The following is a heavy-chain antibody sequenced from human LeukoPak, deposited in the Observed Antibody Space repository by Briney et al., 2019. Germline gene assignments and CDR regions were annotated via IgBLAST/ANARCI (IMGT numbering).Heavy chain of an antibody. CDR3: ARDRGSSSLSADFDY. CDR1: GYTFTSYG. CDR2: ISAYNGNT. J-gene: IGHJ4*02. Sequence: GASVKVSCKASGYTFTSYGISWVRQAPGQGLEWMGWISAYNGNTNYAQKLQGRVTMTTDTSTSTAYMELRSLRSDDTAVYYCARDRGSSSLSADFDYWGQGTLVTVSS. V-gene: IGHV1-18*01. D-gene: IGHD6-6*01.